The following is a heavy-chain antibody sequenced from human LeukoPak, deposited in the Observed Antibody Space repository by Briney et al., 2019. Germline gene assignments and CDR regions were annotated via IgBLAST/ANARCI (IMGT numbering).Heavy chain of an antibody. J-gene: IGHJ3*02. Sequence: SETLSLTCTVSGGSISSGGYYWSWIRQHPGKGLEWIGYIYYSGSTYYNPSLKSRVTISVDTSKNQFSLKLSSVTAADTAVYYWARKTMIVFVFFDMGGKGKMVPF. D-gene: IGHD3-22*01. CDR1: GGSISSGGYY. CDR3: ARKTMIVFVFFDM. V-gene: IGHV4-31*03. CDR2: IYYSGST.